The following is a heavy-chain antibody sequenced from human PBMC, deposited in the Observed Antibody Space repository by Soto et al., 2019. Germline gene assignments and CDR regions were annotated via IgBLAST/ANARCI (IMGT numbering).Heavy chain of an antibody. D-gene: IGHD2-2*01. V-gene: IGHV3-23*01. CDR2: ISGSGGST. CDR1: GFTFSSYA. Sequence: GGSLRLSCAASGFTFSSYAMSWVRQAPGKGLEWVSAISGSGGSTYYADSVKGRFTISRDNSKNTLYLQMNSLRAEDTAVYYCAKVDSGVIVVVPAAIDYWGQGTLVTVS. J-gene: IGHJ4*02. CDR3: AKVDSGVIVVVPAAIDY.